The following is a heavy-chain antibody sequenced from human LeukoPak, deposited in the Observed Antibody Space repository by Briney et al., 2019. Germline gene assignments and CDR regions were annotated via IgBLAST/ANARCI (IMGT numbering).Heavy chain of an antibody. CDR3: AKVVVAAAVDY. CDR2: ISGGGGST. V-gene: IGHV3-23*01. Sequence: GGSLRLSCAASGFTFSSYAMSWVRQAPGKGLEWVSGISGGGGSTHYADSVKGRFTISSDNSKNTRYLQMNSLRAEDTAVYYCAKVVVAAAVDYWGQGTLVTVSS. D-gene: IGHD6-13*01. J-gene: IGHJ4*02. CDR1: GFTFSSYA.